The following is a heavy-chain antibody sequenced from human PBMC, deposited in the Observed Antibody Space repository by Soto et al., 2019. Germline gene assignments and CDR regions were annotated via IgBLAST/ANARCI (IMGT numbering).Heavy chain of an antibody. V-gene: IGHV3-72*01. CDR3: IRTALTYYFDC. CDR2: TRNKANRYTT. Sequence: TGGSLRLSCAASGFTFSDHYMDWVRQAPGKGLEWVGRTRNKANRYTTEYAASVKGRFTISRDDSKNSLYLQMNSLNTEDTAVYYCIRTALTYYFDCWGQGTLVTVSS. J-gene: IGHJ4*02. D-gene: IGHD3-10*01. CDR1: GFTFSDHY.